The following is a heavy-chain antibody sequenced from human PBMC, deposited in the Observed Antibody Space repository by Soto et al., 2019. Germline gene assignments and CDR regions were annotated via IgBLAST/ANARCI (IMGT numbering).Heavy chain of an antibody. CDR2: ISAYNGNT. V-gene: IGHV1-18*01. Sequence: QVQMVQSGAEVQKPGSSVKVSCKASGYTFTSYGFSGVRQAPGQGLEWMGWISAYNGNTNYAQKLQGRVTMTTDTSASTAYMERRSLRSDATAVYYCARDHGVVGDTPHYYGMALWGQGTTVADSS. J-gene: IGHJ6*02. CDR3: ARDHGVVGDTPHYYGMAL. CDR1: GYTFTSYG. D-gene: IGHD1-26*01.